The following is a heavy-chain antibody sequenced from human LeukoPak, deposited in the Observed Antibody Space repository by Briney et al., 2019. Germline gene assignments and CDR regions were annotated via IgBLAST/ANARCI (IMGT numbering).Heavy chain of an antibody. Sequence: GGSLRLSCSASGFTFSSYAMHWVRQAPGKGLEYVSAISSNGGSTYYADSVKGRFTISRDNSKNTLYLQMNSLRAEDTAVYYCARERDDYYFDYWGQGTLVTVSS. V-gene: IGHV3-64*04. CDR3: ARERDDYYFDY. CDR2: ISSNGGST. J-gene: IGHJ4*02. D-gene: IGHD3-3*01. CDR1: GFTFSSYA.